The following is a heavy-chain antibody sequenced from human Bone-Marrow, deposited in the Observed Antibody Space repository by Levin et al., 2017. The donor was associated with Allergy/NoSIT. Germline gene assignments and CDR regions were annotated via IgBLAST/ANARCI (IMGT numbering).Heavy chain of an antibody. CDR3: AKRLTDYLDY. J-gene: IGHJ4*02. D-gene: IGHD2-21*02. CDR2: LSDSGDST. V-gene: IGHV3-23*01. Sequence: GESLKISCAASGFTFSYYAMNWVRQAPGKGLEWVSGLSDSGDSTYYADSVKGRFTISRDNSKNTLYLQMNNLRAEDTALYYCAKRLTDYLDYWGQGTLVTVSS. CDR1: GFTFSYYA.